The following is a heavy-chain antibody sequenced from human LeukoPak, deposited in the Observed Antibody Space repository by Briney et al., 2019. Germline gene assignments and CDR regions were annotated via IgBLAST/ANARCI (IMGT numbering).Heavy chain of an antibody. V-gene: IGHV3-53*01. D-gene: IGHD2/OR15-2a*01. CDR1: GFTVSSNS. CDR2: IYSGGNT. J-gene: IGHJ4*02. CDR3: ARRAGEYSHPYDY. Sequence: GGSLRLSCTVSGFTVSSNSWSWVRQAPGKGLEWVSFIYSGGNTHYSDSVKGRFTISRDTSKNTLYLQMNSLRADDTAIYYCARRAGEYSHPYDYWGQGTLVTVSS.